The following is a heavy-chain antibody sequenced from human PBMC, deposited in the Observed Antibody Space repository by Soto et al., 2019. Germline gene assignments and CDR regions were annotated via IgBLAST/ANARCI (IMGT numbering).Heavy chain of an antibody. CDR3: AIGDFWSGYSDAFDI. CDR2: MNHNSGNT. V-gene: IGHV1-8*01. J-gene: IGHJ3*02. D-gene: IGHD3-3*01. Sequence: ASVKVSCKASGYTFTSYDINWVRQATGQGLEWMGWMNHNSGNTGYAQKFQGRVTMTRNTSISSAYMELSSLRSEDPGVYFCAIGDFWSGYSDAFDIWGKGTLVTVS. CDR1: GYTFTSYD.